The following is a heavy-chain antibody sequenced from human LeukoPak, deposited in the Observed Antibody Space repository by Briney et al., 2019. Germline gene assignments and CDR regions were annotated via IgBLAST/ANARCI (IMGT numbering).Heavy chain of an antibody. Sequence: SETLSLTCTVSGGSISSYYWSWIRQPAGKGLEWIGRIYTSGSTNYNPSLKSRVTMSVDTSKNQFSLKLSSVTAADTAVYYCAGQDFRYYYGSGSENGDYWGQGTLVTVSP. J-gene: IGHJ4*02. D-gene: IGHD3-10*01. CDR1: GGSISSYY. V-gene: IGHV4-4*07. CDR2: IYTSGST. CDR3: AGQDFRYYYGSGSENGDY.